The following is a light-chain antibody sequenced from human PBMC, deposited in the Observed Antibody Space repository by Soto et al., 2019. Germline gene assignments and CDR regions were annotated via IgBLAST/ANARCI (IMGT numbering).Light chain of an antibody. CDR1: QNVNNNY. CDR2: GAS. Sequence: VLTQSPGTLSLSPGERATLSCRASQNVNNNYLAWYQQKPGQAPRLLIRGASSRATGLPDRFSGSGSGTAFTLPISRLEPEDFAVYYCQQYGSSPGTFGQGTKLEI. CDR3: QQYGSSPGT. J-gene: IGKJ2*01. V-gene: IGKV3-20*01.